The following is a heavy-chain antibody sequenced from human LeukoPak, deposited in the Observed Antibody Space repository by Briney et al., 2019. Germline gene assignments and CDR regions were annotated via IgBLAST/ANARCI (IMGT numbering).Heavy chain of an antibody. CDR3: ARPITMVRGAPYYYYGMDV. Sequence: GGSLRLSCAASGFTFSDYYMSWIRQAPGKGLEWVSYISSSGSTIYYADSVKGRFTISRDNAKNSLYLQMNSLRAEDTAVYYCARPITMVRGAPYYYYGMDVWGQGTTVTVSS. J-gene: IGHJ6*02. V-gene: IGHV3-11*01. D-gene: IGHD3-10*01. CDR2: ISSSGSTI. CDR1: GFTFSDYY.